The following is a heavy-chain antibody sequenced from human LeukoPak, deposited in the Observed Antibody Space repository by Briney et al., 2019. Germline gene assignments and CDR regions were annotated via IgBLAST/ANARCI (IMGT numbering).Heavy chain of an antibody. J-gene: IGHJ6*03. CDR1: RFTFSSYG. V-gene: IGHV3-30*18. CDR3: AKNGDRGAYCTGGTCYPYFYYYMDV. CDR2: ISYDGSNK. D-gene: IGHD2-15*01. Sequence: GGSLRLSCAASRFTFSSYGMHWVRQAPGKGLEWVAVISYDGSNKYYADSVKGRFTISRDNSKNTLYLQMNSLRAEDTAVYYCAKNGDRGAYCTGGTCYPYFYYYMDVWGKGTTVTI.